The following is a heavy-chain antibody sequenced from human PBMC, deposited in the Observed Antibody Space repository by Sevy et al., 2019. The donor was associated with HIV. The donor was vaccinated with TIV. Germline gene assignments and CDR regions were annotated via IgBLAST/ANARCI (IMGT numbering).Heavy chain of an antibody. CDR3: ARLLKKPGIAVAGRGGLFDY. D-gene: IGHD6-19*01. J-gene: IGHJ4*02. CDR2: IYYSGST. CDR1: GGSISSYY. V-gene: IGHV4-59*12. Sequence: SETLSLTCTVSGGSISSYYWSWIRQPPGKGLEWIGYIYYSGSTSYNPSLKSRVTISVDTSKNQFSLKLSSVTAADTAVYYCARLLKKPGIAVAGRGGLFDYWGQGTLVTVSS.